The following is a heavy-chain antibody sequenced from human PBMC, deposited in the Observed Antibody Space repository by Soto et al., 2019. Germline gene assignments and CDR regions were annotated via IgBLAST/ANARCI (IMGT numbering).Heavy chain of an antibody. D-gene: IGHD6-13*01. CDR3: ARFAKEENPKVGSWYYFDY. Sequence: SETLSLTCTVAGGSISSGGYFCNFFRQHPVNCLECIGNIYYSGRTYYNPSLKSRVTISVDTSKNQFSLNLSSVTATDTAVYYCARFAKEENPKVGSWYYFDYWGQGTRVTVS. V-gene: IGHV4-31*03. CDR1: GGSISSGGYF. CDR2: IYYSGRT. J-gene: IGHJ4*02.